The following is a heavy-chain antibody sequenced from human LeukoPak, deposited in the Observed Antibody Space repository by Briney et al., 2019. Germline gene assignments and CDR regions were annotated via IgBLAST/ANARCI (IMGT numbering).Heavy chain of an antibody. J-gene: IGHJ4*02. CDR2: IYYSGST. D-gene: IGHD4-23*01. V-gene: IGHV4-59*12. Sequence: PSETLSLTCTVSGGSISSYYWSWIRQPPGKVLEWIGYIYYSGSTNYNPSLKGRVTISVDTSKNQFSLKLSSVTAADTAVYYCARVPVGSHFDYWGQGTLVTVSS. CDR1: GGSISSYY. CDR3: ARVPVGSHFDY.